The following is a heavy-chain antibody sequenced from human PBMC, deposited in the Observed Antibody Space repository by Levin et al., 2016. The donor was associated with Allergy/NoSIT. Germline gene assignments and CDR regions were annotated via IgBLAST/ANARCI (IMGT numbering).Heavy chain of an antibody. CDR2: IIPILGIA. Sequence: WVRQAPGQGLEWMGGIIPILGIANYAQKFQGRVTITADESTSTAYMELSSLRSEDTAVYYCARDLQGVIAPSLGYYFDYWGQGTLVTVSS. J-gene: IGHJ4*02. D-gene: IGHD3-22*01. CDR3: ARDLQGVIAPSLGYYFDY. V-gene: IGHV1-69*10.